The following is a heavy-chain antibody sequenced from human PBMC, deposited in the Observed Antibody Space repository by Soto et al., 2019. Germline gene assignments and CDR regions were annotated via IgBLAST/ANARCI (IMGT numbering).Heavy chain of an antibody. Sequence: QVQLVESGGGLVKPGGSLRLSCAASGFTFSDYYMSWIRQAPGKGLEWVSYISSSGSTIYYADSVKGRCTISRDNAKNSLYLQMNSLRAEDTAVYYCAREDYDFWSGHSRGAFDIWGQGTMVTVSS. CDR3: AREDYDFWSGHSRGAFDI. CDR2: ISSSGSTI. D-gene: IGHD3-3*01. J-gene: IGHJ3*02. CDR1: GFTFSDYY. V-gene: IGHV3-11*04.